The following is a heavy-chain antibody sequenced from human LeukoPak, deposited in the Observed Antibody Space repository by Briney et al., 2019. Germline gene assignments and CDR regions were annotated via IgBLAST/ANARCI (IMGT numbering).Heavy chain of an antibody. CDR3: AEDRLYGAMATFDY. V-gene: IGHV3-33*06. J-gene: IGHJ4*02. D-gene: IGHD5-18*01. CDR2: IWYDGSNK. CDR1: GFTFSSYG. Sequence: PGGSLRLSCAASGFTFSSYGMHWVRQAPGKGLEWVAVIWYDGSNKYYADSVKGRFTISRDNSKNTLYLQMNSLRAEDTAVYYCAEDRLYGAMATFDYWGQGTLVTVSS.